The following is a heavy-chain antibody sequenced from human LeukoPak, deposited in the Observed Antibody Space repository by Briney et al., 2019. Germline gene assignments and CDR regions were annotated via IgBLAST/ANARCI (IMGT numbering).Heavy chain of an antibody. CDR1: GGTFSSYA. J-gene: IGHJ5*02. CDR3: ARDRPYCSGGSCYLTWFDP. V-gene: IGHV1-69*05. D-gene: IGHD2-15*01. Sequence: SVKVSCKASGGTFSSYAISWVRQAPGQGLEWMGGIIPIFGTANYAQKFQGRVTVTTDESTSTAYMELSSLRSEDTAVYYCARDRPYCSGGSCYLTWFDPWGQGTLVTVSS. CDR2: IIPIFGTA.